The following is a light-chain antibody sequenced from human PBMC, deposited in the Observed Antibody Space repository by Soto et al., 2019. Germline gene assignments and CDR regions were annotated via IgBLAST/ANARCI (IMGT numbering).Light chain of an antibody. CDR1: SSDIGGYDY. CDR3: TSYASSSTHVV. Sequence: QSALTQPASVSGSPGQSITLSCTGTSSDIGGYDYVSWYQRYPGKAPKLIIYDVNNRPSGVSNRFSGSKSGNTASLTISGLQVEDEADYYCTSYASSSTHVVFGGGTKLTVL. CDR2: DVN. V-gene: IGLV2-14*01. J-gene: IGLJ2*01.